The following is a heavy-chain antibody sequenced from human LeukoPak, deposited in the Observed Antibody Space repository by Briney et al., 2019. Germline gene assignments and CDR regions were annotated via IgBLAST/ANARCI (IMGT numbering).Heavy chain of an antibody. CDR1: GFTFSSYS. CDR3: AKASGYGSGSYFGDANWFDP. D-gene: IGHD3-10*01. Sequence: PGGSLRLSCAASGFTFSSYSMNWVRQAPGKGLEWVSSISSSSSYIYYADSVKGRFTISRDNAKNSLYLQMNSLRVEDTALYYCAKASGYGSGSYFGDANWFDPWGQGTLVTVSS. CDR2: ISSSSSYI. V-gene: IGHV3-21*04. J-gene: IGHJ5*02.